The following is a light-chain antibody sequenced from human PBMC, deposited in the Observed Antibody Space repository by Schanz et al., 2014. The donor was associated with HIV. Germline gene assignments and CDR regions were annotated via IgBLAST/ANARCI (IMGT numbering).Light chain of an antibody. CDR2: GNT. J-gene: IGLJ1*01. Sequence: QSVLTQPPSVSGAPGQRVTISCTGSRSNIGAGYDVHWYQQLPGTAPKLLIYGNTNRPSGVPDRFSGSKSGTSVFLAITGLQAEDEADYYCQSYDSSLSGSDYVFGTGTKLTVL. CDR3: QSYDSSLSGSDYV. V-gene: IGLV1-40*01. CDR1: RSNIGAGYD.